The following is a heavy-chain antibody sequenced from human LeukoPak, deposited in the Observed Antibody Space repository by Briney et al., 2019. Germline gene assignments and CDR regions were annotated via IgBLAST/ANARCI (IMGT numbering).Heavy chain of an antibody. D-gene: IGHD2-2*01. CDR2: IRYDGSNK. V-gene: IGHV3-30*02. CDR3: AKGDIVVVPAASSFDY. Sequence: GGSLRLSCAASGFTFSSYGMHWVRQAPGKGLEWVALIRYDGSNKYYADSVKGRFTISRDNSKNTLYLQMNSLRAEDTAVYYCAKGDIVVVPAASSFDYWGQGTLVTVSS. CDR1: GFTFSSYG. J-gene: IGHJ4*02.